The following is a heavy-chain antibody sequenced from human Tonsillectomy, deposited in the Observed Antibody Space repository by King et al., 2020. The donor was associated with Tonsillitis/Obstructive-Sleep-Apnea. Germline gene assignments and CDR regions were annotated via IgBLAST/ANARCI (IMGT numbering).Heavy chain of an antibody. J-gene: IGHJ4*02. CDR3: TTGSSQLC. Sequence: VQLVESGGGLIQPGGSLRLSCAASKFSVGSDYMSWVRQAPGKGLEWGSVIYSGGGTYYTDSVKGRFTISRDISKNTLDLQMNSLSVEDTAVYYCTTGSSQLCWGQGTLVTVSS. V-gene: IGHV3-53*01. D-gene: IGHD6-6*01. CDR1: KFSVGSDY. CDR2: IYSGGGT.